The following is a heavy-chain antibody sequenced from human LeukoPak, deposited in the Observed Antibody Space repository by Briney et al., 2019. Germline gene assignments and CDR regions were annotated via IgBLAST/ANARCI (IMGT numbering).Heavy chain of an antibody. V-gene: IGHV4-30-2*01. D-gene: IGHD6-6*01. J-gene: IGHJ4*02. CDR2: INHSGST. CDR1: GGSISSGGYS. CDR3: ARVGARRLESRIAARYFDY. Sequence: MPSQTLSLTCAVSGGSISSGGYSWSWIRQPPGKGLEWIGEINHSGSTNYNPSLKSRVTISVDTSKNQFSLKLSSVTAADTAVYYCARVGARRLESRIAARYFDYWGQGTLVTVSS.